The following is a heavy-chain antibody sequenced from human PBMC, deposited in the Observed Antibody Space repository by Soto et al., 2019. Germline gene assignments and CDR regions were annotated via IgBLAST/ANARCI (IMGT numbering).Heavy chain of an antibody. V-gene: IGHV3-48*01. CDR1: GFTFYTYS. D-gene: IGHD6-25*01. CDR2: IDSSGSIT. CDR3: TRDQSRYSGYSFDY. Sequence: EVQLVESGGGLVQPGGSLRLSCAASGFTFYTYSMNWVRQAPGKGLEWIAYIDSSGSITYYADSVKDRFTLSRDNAKNSLSLQMSSLRAEDTAVYYCTRDQSRYSGYSFDYWGQGNMVTVSS. J-gene: IGHJ4*02.